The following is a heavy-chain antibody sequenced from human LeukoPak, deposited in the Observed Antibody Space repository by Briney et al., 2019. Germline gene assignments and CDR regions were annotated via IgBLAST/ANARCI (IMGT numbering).Heavy chain of an antibody. D-gene: IGHD4-11*01. CDR1: GFTFSTYA. Sequence: GGSLRLSCAASGFTFSTYAMSWVRQAPGKGLEWVSAISGGGGSTYYADSVKGRFTISSDNSKNTLYLQMNSLRAEDTAVYYCARGLPSATVTPFDCWGQGTLVTVSS. J-gene: IGHJ4*02. CDR2: ISGGGGST. CDR3: ARGLPSATVTPFDC. V-gene: IGHV3-23*01.